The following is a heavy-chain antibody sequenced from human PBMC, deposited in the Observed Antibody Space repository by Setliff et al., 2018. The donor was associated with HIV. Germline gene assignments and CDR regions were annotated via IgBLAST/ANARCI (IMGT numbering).Heavy chain of an antibody. Sequence: GSLRLSCAASGFMFSDYAMSWVRQVPGKGLEWVSLISSSSGYIYYADSLKGRFTISRDNAKNSLYLQMDSLGAEDTAVYYCVRDDNTSWYFDLWGRGTLVTVSS. CDR2: ISSSSGYI. D-gene: IGHD2-2*02. V-gene: IGHV3-21*01. J-gene: IGHJ2*01. CDR3: VRDDNTSWYFDL. CDR1: GFMFSDYA.